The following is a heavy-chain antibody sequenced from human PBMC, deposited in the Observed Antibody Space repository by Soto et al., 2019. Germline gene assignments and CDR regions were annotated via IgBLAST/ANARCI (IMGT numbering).Heavy chain of an antibody. Sequence: QEQLVQSGAEVRKPGASVKVSCKASGYTFSNFDINWLRQGTGQGLEWVGWMNPDSGDTDYSPRFKGRVSMTRDISISTAYMDLSSLGPEDTGVYYCARALAVRDTFDLWGQGPMVSVSS. CDR1: GYTFSNFD. CDR3: ARALAVRDTFDL. D-gene: IGHD6-19*01. V-gene: IGHV1-8*02. J-gene: IGHJ3*01. CDR2: MNPDSGDT.